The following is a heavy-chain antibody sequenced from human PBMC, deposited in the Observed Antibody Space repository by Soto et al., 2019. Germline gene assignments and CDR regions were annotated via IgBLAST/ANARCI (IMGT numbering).Heavy chain of an antibody. V-gene: IGHV3-23*01. Sequence: EVQLLESGGDLVQPGGSLRLSCAVSGFTFSSYAMSWVRQAPGNGLEWVSGISGSGGSTYYADSVKGRFTISRDNSKNTLSLQMNSLRAEDTAVYYCAKENLRGYSGYDFDYWGQGTLVTVSS. CDR2: ISGSGGST. J-gene: IGHJ4*02. D-gene: IGHD5-12*01. CDR3: AKENLRGYSGYDFDY. CDR1: GFTFSSYA.